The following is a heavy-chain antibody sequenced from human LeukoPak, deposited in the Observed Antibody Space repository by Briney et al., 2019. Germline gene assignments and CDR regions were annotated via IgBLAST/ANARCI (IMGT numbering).Heavy chain of an antibody. CDR2: IFYSGTT. Sequence: SETLSLTCTVSGVTISSSSYYWGWIRQPPGKGLEWIGTIFYSGTTYYNPSLKSRVTISVDTSKNQFSLKLSSVTAADTAVYYCGRVDLWFTTYIDYWGQGTLVTVSS. D-gene: IGHD2-21*01. J-gene: IGHJ4*02. V-gene: IGHV4-39*07. CDR3: GRVDLWFTTYIDY. CDR1: GVTISSSSYY.